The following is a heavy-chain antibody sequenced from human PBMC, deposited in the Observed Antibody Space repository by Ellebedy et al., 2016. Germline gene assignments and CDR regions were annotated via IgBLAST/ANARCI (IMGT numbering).Heavy chain of an antibody. J-gene: IGHJ4*02. CDR1: GFTVSSNY. D-gene: IGHD2-2*01. Sequence: GGSLRLSXAASGFTVSSNYMSWVRQAPGKGLEWEAVISYDGSNKYYADSVKGRFTISRDNAKNSLYLQMNSLRAEDTAVYYCARGEYQPDYWGQGSMVTVSS. V-gene: IGHV3-30*03. CDR3: ARGEYQPDY. CDR2: ISYDGSNK.